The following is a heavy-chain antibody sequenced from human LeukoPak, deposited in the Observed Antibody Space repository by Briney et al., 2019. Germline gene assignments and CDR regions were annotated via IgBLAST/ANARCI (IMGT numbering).Heavy chain of an antibody. CDR2: IKPDGSEK. CDR3: ARDVYGDGYNSFDY. J-gene: IGHJ4*02. D-gene: IGHD5-24*01. V-gene: IGHV3-7*01. Sequence: GGSLRLSCAASGFVFSASYMSWVRKAPGKGLEWVATIKPDGSEKYHVDSVSGRFTISRDNTNDSLFLQMNSLRAEDTAVYYCARDVYGDGYNSFDYWGLGILVTVSS. CDR1: GFVFSASY.